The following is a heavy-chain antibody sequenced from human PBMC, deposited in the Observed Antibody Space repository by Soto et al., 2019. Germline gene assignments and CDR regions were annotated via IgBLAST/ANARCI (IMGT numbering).Heavy chain of an antibody. Sequence: GSLRLSCAASGFTFSSYAMHWVRQAPGKGLEWVAVISYDGSNKYYADSVKGRFTISRDNSKNTLYLQMNSLRAEDTAVYYCGRYTAMAWDYYYGMDVWGQGTTVTVSS. D-gene: IGHD5-18*01. CDR2: ISYDGSNK. J-gene: IGHJ6*02. CDR1: GFTFSSYA. V-gene: IGHV3-30-3*01. CDR3: GRYTAMAWDYYYGMDV.